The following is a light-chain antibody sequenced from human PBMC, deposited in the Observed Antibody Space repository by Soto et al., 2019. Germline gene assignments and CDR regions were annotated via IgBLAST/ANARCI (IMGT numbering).Light chain of an antibody. CDR2: WAS. V-gene: IGKV4-1*01. Sequence: DIVMTQSPDSLAVSLGERATINCKSSQSLLYSSNNKNYLAWYQQKSGQPPKLLISWASTRDSGVPDRFSGSGSGTDFTLTISSLQSEDFAVYYCQQYNNRPTFGPGTKVDIK. CDR3: QQYNNRPT. J-gene: IGKJ3*01. CDR1: QSLLYSSNNKNY.